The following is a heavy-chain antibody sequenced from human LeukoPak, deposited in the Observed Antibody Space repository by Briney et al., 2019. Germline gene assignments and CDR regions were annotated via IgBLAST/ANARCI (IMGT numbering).Heavy chain of an antibody. Sequence: SVKVSCKASGGTFSSYAISWVRQAPGQGLEWMGRIIPILGIANYAQKFQGRVTITADKSTSTAYMELSSLRSEDTAVYYCARGAVATILDYWGQGTLVTVSS. CDR3: ARGAVATILDY. CDR1: GGTFSSYA. V-gene: IGHV1-69*04. CDR2: IIPILGIA. D-gene: IGHD5-12*01. J-gene: IGHJ4*02.